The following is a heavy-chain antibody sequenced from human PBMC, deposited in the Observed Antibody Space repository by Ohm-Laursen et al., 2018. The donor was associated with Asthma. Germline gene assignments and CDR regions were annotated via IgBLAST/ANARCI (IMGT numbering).Heavy chain of an antibody. CDR2: IYYSGST. CDR3: VREDYDWPPGYCDY. D-gene: IGHD3-9*01. V-gene: IGHV4-31*03. Sequence: TLSLTCTVSGGSISSGSYYWSWIRQPPGKGLEWIGYIYYSGSTYYNPSLKSRVTISIDTSKNQFSLKLSYVTAADTAVYYCVREDYDWPPGYCDYWGQGTLVTVSS. CDR1: GGSISSGSYY. J-gene: IGHJ4*02.